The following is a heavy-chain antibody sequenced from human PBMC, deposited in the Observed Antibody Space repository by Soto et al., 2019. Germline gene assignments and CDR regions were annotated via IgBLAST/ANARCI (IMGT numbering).Heavy chain of an antibody. D-gene: IGHD6-19*01. CDR3: ARDQAVAGMNWFDP. CDR2: IYYGGST. J-gene: IGHJ5*02. V-gene: IGHV4-61*01. Sequence: SETLSLTCTVSGGSVSSGSYYWSWIRQPPGKGLEWIGYIYYGGSTNYNPSLKSRVTISVDTSKNQFSLKLSSVTAADTAVYYCARDQAVAGMNWFDPWGQGTLVTVSS. CDR1: GGSVSSGSYY.